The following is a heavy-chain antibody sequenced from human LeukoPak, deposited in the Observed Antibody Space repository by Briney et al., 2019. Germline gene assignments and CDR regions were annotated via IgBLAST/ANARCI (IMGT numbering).Heavy chain of an antibody. D-gene: IGHD3-10*01. CDR3: ARVDGSGSYNY. CDR2: ISSNGGST. Sequence: PGGSLRLSCAAFGFAFSSYAMHWVRQAPGKGLEYVSAISSNGGSTYYANSVKGRFTISRDNSKNTLYLQMGSLRAEDMAVYYCARVDGSGSYNYWGQGTLVTVSS. CDR1: GFAFSSYA. V-gene: IGHV3-64*01. J-gene: IGHJ4*02.